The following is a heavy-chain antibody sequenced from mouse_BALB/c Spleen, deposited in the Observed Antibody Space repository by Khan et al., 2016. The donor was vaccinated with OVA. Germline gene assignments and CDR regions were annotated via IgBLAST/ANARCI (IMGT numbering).Heavy chain of an antibody. J-gene: IGHJ4*01. Sequence: EVELVESGGGLVQPGGSLKLSCVASGFTFSSYTMSWVRQTPEKRLEWVAFISNGGSSTYYPDTVKGRFTISRDNAMNTLYLQMSSLKSEDTAMYYWAATGYEGYYYAMDYWGQGTSVTVSS. V-gene: IGHV5-12-2*01. CDR2: ISNGGSST. CDR1: GFTFSSYT. CDR3: AATGYEGYYYAMDY. D-gene: IGHD3-3*01.